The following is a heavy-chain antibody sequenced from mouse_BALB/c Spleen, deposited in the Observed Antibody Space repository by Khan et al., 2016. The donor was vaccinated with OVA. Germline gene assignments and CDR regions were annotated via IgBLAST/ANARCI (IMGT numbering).Heavy chain of an antibody. CDR3: ARDRIDY. CDR1: GYTFTSYW. CDR2: INPSAGYT. Sequence: QVQLQQSGAELAKPGALVKMSCKASGYTFTSYWMHWVKQRPGQGLEWIGYINPSAGYTDYNQKFKDKATLTADKSSSTAYMQLNSLTSEDSAVYYCARDRIDYWGQGTTLTVSS. V-gene: IGHV1-7*01. J-gene: IGHJ2*01.